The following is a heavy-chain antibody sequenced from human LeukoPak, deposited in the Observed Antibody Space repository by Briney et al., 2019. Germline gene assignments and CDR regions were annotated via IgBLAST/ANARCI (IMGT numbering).Heavy chain of an antibody. CDR1: GCIFTSYG. Sequence: GASLKISCKGSGCIFTSYGIGWVRQLPGKGLEWMGVIYPDDSDTRHSPSFQGQVTISADKSISTAYLQWSSLKASDTAMYYCARSIVADAFDIWGQGTMVTVSS. J-gene: IGHJ3*02. V-gene: IGHV5-51*01. CDR3: ARSIVADAFDI. CDR2: IYPDDSDT. D-gene: IGHD3-22*01.